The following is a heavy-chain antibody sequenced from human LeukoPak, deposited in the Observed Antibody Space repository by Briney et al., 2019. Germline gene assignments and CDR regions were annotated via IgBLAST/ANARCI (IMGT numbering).Heavy chain of an antibody. Sequence: ASVKVSCKVSGYALTELSMHWVRQAPGKGLVWMGGFDPEDGETIYAQKFQGRVTMTEDTSTDTAYMELSSLRSEDTAVYYCATGYSSGWTWYNWFDPWGQGTLVTVSS. CDR2: FDPEDGET. V-gene: IGHV1-24*01. J-gene: IGHJ5*02. CDR3: ATGYSSGWTWYNWFDP. CDR1: GYALTELS. D-gene: IGHD6-19*01.